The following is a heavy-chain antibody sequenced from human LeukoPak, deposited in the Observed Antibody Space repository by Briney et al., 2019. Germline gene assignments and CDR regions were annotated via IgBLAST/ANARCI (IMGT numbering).Heavy chain of an antibody. Sequence: HPGRSLTLSCVASGFIFDDYSMHWVRHAPGKGLEWVSDINWNSCSIIYADSVKGPFTIYRDNHKNSLYLQMHSLRVKDTAFYYCEKRGPDTGDNSLDYWGQGTLVTVSA. J-gene: IGHJ4*02. CDR1: GFIFDDYS. D-gene: IGHD7-27*01. CDR3: EKRGPDTGDNSLDY. CDR2: INWNSCSI. V-gene: IGHV3-9*01.